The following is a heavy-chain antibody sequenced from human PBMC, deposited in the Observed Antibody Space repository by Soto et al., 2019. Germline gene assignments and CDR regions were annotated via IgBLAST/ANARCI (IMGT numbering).Heavy chain of an antibody. CDR3: TSDDTVLVGADSAFDI. J-gene: IGHJ3*02. D-gene: IGHD4-17*01. V-gene: IGHV1-69*13. Sequence: SVKVSCKASGGTFNGHSFSWVRQAPGQGLEWMGSVIPMFNTSTYAQRFQGRVTITADESTTTAYMDLSSLTSEDTAVYYCTSDDTVLVGADSAFDIWGQGTLVTVSS. CDR2: VIPMFNTS. CDR1: GGTFNGHS.